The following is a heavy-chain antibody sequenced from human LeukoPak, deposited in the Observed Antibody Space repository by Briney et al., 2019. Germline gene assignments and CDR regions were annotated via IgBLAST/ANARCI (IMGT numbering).Heavy chain of an antibody. J-gene: IGHJ2*01. CDR1: GGSISSYY. CDR3: ARKGYSSSRYFDL. CDR2: LFYSGST. D-gene: IGHD6-19*01. V-gene: IGHV4-59*12. Sequence: SETLSLTCTVSGGSISSYYWSWIRQPPGKGLEWIGYLFYSGSTNYNPSLKSRVTISVDQSKNQFSLNLISVTAADTAVYYCARKGYSSSRYFDLWGRGTLVTVSS.